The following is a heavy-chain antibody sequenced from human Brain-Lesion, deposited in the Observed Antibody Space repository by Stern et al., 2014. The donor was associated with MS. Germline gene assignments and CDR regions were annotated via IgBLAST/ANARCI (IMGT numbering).Heavy chain of an antibody. CDR1: GDSISSGSFY. J-gene: IGHJ4*02. CDR3: ARETGGYTYGDTDFFDY. D-gene: IGHD5-18*01. Sequence: VQLLQSGPGLVKPSQTLSLTCIVSGDSISSGSFYWNWLRQPAGKGLEWIGRIYSSGSTNSNPYLKSRVTLSGDTPQTQLTLKVIFLAAADTAVYYCARETGGYTYGDTDFFDYWGQGALVTVSS. CDR2: IYSSGST. V-gene: IGHV4-61*02.